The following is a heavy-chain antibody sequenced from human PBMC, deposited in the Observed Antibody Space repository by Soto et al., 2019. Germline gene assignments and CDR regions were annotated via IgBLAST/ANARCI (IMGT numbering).Heavy chain of an antibody. V-gene: IGHV4-61*01. J-gene: IGHJ4*02. D-gene: IGHD3-22*01. CDR3: ARAAKDYYDSSGYLLPHFDY. CDR2: IYYSGST. Sequence: XATLSLTCTVSGGSFSSGSYYWSWIRQPPGKGLEWIGYIYYSGSTNYNPSLKSRVTISVDTSKNQFSLKLSSVTAADTAVYYCARAAKDYYDSSGYLLPHFDYWGQGTLVPVSS. CDR1: GGSFSSGSYY.